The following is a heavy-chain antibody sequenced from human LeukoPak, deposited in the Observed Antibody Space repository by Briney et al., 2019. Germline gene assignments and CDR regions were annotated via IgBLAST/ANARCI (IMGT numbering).Heavy chain of an antibody. J-gene: IGHJ4*02. V-gene: IGHV3-53*01. CDR1: GFTVSSNY. CDR3: ARVKISGWYSDY. D-gene: IGHD6-19*01. Sequence: GGSLRLSCAASGFTVSSNYMSWVRQAPGKGLEWVSVIYSGGSTYYADSVKGRFTISGDNSKNTLYLQMNSLRAEDTAVYYCARVKISGWYSDYWGQGTLVTVSS. CDR2: IYSGGST.